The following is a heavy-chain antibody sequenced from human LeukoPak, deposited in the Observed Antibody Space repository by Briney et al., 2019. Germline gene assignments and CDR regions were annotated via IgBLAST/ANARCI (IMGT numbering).Heavy chain of an antibody. V-gene: IGHV3-30*04. CDR3: ARGEGFGELSPYYFDY. D-gene: IGHD3-10*01. Sequence: GGSLRLSCAASGFTFSSYAMHWVRQAPGKGLEWVAVISYDGSNKYYADSVKGRFTISRDNSKNTLYLQMNSLRADDTAVYYCARGEGFGELSPYYFDYWGQGTLVTVSS. J-gene: IGHJ4*02. CDR2: ISYDGSNK. CDR1: GFTFSSYA.